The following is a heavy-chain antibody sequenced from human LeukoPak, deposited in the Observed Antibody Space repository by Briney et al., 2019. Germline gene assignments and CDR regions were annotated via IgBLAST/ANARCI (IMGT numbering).Heavy chain of an antibody. V-gene: IGHV4-59*01. Sequence: SETLSLTCTVSGGSNSSYYWSWIRQPPGKGLEWVGYIYYSGSTNYNPSLKSRVTMSVDTSKNQFSLKLSSVTAADTAVYYCARDFPDSSSSRRFDYWGQGTLVTVSS. CDR3: ARDFPDSSSSRRFDY. CDR2: IYYSGST. CDR1: GGSNSSYY. J-gene: IGHJ4*02. D-gene: IGHD6-6*01.